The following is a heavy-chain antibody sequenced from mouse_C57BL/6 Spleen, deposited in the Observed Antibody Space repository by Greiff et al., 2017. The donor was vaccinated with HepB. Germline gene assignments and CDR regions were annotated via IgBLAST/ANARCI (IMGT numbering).Heavy chain of an antibody. J-gene: IGHJ3*01. V-gene: IGHV1-52*01. CDR1: GYTFTSYW. D-gene: IGHD1-1*01. Sequence: QVQLQQPGAELVRPGSSVKLSCKASGYTFTSYWMHWVKQRPIQGLEWIGNIDPSDSETHYNQKFKDKATLTVDKSSSTAYMQLCSLTSEDSAVYYCARSDYYGSSYLFAYWGQGTLVTVSA. CDR2: IDPSDSET. CDR3: ARSDYYGSSYLFAY.